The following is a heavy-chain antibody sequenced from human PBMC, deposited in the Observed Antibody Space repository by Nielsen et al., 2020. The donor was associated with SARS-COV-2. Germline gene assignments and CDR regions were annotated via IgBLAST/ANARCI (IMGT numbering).Heavy chain of an antibody. CDR2: IYSGGSST. Sequence: GESLKISCAASGLTFDDYAFHWVRQAPGKGLEWVSVIYSGGSSTYYADSVKGRFTISRDNSKNTLYLQMNSLRAEDTAVYYCASGDFWSGYFYYYYGMDVWGQGTTVTVSS. CDR1: GLTFDDYA. D-gene: IGHD3-3*01. V-gene: IGHV3-23*03. CDR3: ASGDFWSGYFYYYYGMDV. J-gene: IGHJ6*02.